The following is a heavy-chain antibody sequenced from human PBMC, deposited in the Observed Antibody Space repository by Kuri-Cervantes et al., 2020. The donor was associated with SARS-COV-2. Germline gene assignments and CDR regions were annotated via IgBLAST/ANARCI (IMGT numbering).Heavy chain of an antibody. CDR3: ARHATYYYDSSGYYV. Sequence: GGSLRLSCKGSGYSFTSYWIGWVRQMPGKGLEWMGIIYPGDSDTRYSPSFQGQVTISADKSINTAYLQWSSLKASDTAMYYCARHATYYYDSSGYYVWGQGTLVTVSS. V-gene: IGHV5-51*01. CDR2: IYPGDSDT. J-gene: IGHJ4*02. D-gene: IGHD3-22*01. CDR1: GYSFTSYW.